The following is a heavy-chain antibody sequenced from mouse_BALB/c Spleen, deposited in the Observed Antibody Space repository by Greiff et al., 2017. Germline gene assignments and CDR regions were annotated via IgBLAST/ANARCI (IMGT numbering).Heavy chain of an antibody. CDR2: IWAGGST. J-gene: IGHJ3*01. Sequence: QVQLKESGPGLVAPSQSLSITCTVSGFSLTSYGVHWVRQPPGKGLEWLGVIWAGGSTNYNSALMSRLSISKDNSKSQVFLKMNSLQTDDTAMYYCARDRKLLRLPAYWGQGTLVTVSA. V-gene: IGHV2-9*02. CDR1: GFSLTSYG. D-gene: IGHD1-2*01. CDR3: ARDRKLLRLPAY.